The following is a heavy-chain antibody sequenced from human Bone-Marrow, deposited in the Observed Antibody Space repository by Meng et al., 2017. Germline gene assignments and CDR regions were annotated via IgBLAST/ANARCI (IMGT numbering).Heavy chain of an antibody. CDR1: GFS. J-gene: IGHJ3*02. D-gene: IGHD3-9*01. Sequence: GESLKISCAASGFSSHWVRQAPGKGLEWVSSISSSSTIYYTDSVKGRFTISRDNAKNSLYLQMNSLRAEDTAVYYCARDRGYDILTGSFDAFDIWGQGTMVTVSS. V-gene: IGHV3-69-1*02. CDR2: ISSSSTI. CDR3: ARDRGYDILTGSFDAFDI.